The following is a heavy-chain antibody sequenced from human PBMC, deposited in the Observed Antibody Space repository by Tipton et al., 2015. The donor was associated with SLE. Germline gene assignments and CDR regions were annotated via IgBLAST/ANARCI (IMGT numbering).Heavy chain of an antibody. CDR1: GFTFSSYA. Sequence: SLRLSCAVSGFTFSSYAMSWVRQTPGKGLEGVSGISGSGGNTYNADSVKGRFTISRDNSNNTLYLQMNSLRAEDTAVYYCVKGGWLNLFYFDSWGPGTLVTVSS. D-gene: IGHD5-24*01. J-gene: IGHJ4*02. V-gene: IGHV3-23*01. CDR2: ISGSGGNT. CDR3: VKGGWLNLFYFDS.